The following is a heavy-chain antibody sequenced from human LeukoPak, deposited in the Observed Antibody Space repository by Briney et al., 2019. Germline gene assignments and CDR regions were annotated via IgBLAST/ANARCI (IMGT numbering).Heavy chain of an antibody. V-gene: IGHV5-51*01. Sequence: GESLEISCQGSGYSFTSYWIGWVRQLPGKGLEWMGIIYPGDSDTRYSPSFQGQVTISADKSISTAYLQWSSLKASDTAMYYCARRAAMVPFDYWGQGTLVTVSS. CDR3: ARRAAMVPFDY. CDR2: IYPGDSDT. J-gene: IGHJ4*02. CDR1: GYSFTSYW. D-gene: IGHD5-18*01.